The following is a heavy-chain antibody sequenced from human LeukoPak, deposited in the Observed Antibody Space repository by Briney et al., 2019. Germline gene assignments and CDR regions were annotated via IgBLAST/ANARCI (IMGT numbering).Heavy chain of an antibody. J-gene: IGHJ4*02. D-gene: IGHD6-19*01. CDR1: GGSISSSSYY. Sequence: SETLSLTCTVSGGSISSSSYYWGWIRQPPGKGLEWIGSIYYSGSTYYNPSRKSRVPISVDTSKNQFSLKLSSVTAADTAVYYCARPYSSGWYGDFDYWGQGTLVTVSS. V-gene: IGHV4-39*01. CDR3: ARPYSSGWYGDFDY. CDR2: IYYSGST.